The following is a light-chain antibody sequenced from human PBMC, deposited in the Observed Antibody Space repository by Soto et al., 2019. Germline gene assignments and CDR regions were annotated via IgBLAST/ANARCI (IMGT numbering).Light chain of an antibody. V-gene: IGLV1-40*01. Sequence: QSVLTQPPSLSVAPGQRVTISCTGSSSNIGAGYDVHWYHHLPGTAPKVLIFDNSNRPSGVPDRFSGSKSGTSASLAITGLQAEDEAVYSCHSYYVRLRGAAFGGGTKLTVL. CDR1: SSNIGAGYD. CDR2: DNS. J-gene: IGLJ2*01. CDR3: HSYYVRLRGAA.